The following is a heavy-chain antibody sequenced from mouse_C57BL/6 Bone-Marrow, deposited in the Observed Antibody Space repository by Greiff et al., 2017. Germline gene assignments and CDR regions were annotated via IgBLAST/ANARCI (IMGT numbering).Heavy chain of an antibody. CDR1: GFTFSSYG. Sequence: EVQLQESGGDLVKPAGSLKLSCAASGFTFSSYGMSWVRQTPDKRLEWVATISSGGSYTYYPDSVKGRFTISRDNAKNTLYLQMSSLKSEDTAMYYCARHPSYSYYFDYWGQGTTLTVSS. CDR3: ARHPSYSYYFDY. J-gene: IGHJ2*01. CDR2: ISSGGSYT. V-gene: IGHV5-6*01. D-gene: IGHD2-10*01.